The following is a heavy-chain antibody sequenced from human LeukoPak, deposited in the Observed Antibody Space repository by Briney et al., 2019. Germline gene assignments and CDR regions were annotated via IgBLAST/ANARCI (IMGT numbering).Heavy chain of an antibody. V-gene: IGHV3-21*01. Sequence: GGSLRLSCAASGFTFSSYSMNWVRQAPGKGLEWVSSISSSSSYICYADSVKGRFTISRDNSKNTLYLQMDSLRPEDTAVYYCAKDGQLGGSSWFTLYFDYWGQGSLVTVSS. CDR1: GFTFSSYS. D-gene: IGHD6-13*01. J-gene: IGHJ4*02. CDR3: AKDGQLGGSSWFTLYFDY. CDR2: ISSSSSYI.